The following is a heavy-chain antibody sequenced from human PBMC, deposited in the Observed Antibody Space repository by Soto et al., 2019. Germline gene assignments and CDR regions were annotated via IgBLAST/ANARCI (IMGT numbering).Heavy chain of an antibody. Sequence: SETLSLTCAVYGGSFSGYYWSWIRQPPGKGLEWIGEINHSGSTNYNQSLTSRVTISVDTSKNQFSLKLSSVTAADTAVYYCARTSRGYYYGSGSYHWFDPWGQGTLVTVSS. D-gene: IGHD3-10*01. CDR1: GGSFSGYY. CDR3: ARTSRGYYYGSGSYHWFDP. CDR2: INHSGST. J-gene: IGHJ5*02. V-gene: IGHV4-34*01.